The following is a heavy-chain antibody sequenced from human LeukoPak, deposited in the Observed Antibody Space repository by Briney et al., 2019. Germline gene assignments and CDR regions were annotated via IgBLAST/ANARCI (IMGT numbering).Heavy chain of an antibody. J-gene: IGHJ6*02. D-gene: IGHD3-3*01. V-gene: IGHV4-30-4*01. CDR2: IYYSGST. CDR3: ARDSRVLDFWSGYDYYYGMDV. CDR1: SGSISSGDYY. Sequence: PSQTLSLTCTVSSGSISSGDYYWSWIRQPPGRGLEWIGYIYYSGSTYYNPSLKSRVTISVDTSKNQFSLKLSSVTAAETAVYYCARDSRVLDFWSGYDYYYGMDVWGQGTTVTVSS.